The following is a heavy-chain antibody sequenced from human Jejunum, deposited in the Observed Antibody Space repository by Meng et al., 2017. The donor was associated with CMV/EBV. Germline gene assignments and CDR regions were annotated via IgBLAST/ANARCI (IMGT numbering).Heavy chain of an antibody. J-gene: IGHJ4*02. CDR3: APDVPQPLAQIDY. Sequence: SGFSFSTYEMNWVRQAPGKGLEWVGRIRAGGTTDYAAPVKGRFIISRDDSLNKVFLQMNSLKPEDTAVYYCAPDVPQPLAQIDYWGRGTLVTVSS. CDR1: GFSFSTYE. D-gene: IGHD2-21*01. CDR2: IRAGGTT. V-gene: IGHV3-15*01.